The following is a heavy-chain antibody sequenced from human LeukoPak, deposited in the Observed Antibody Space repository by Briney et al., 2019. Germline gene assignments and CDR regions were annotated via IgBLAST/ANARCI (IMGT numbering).Heavy chain of an antibody. CDR3: ARRPTGDPKFDY. Sequence: SETLSLTCSVAGGSMSNYFWTWIRQPPGKVLEWIGYIYSSGSTYYNPSLRSRVTISVDTSKNRFSLKLSTVTAADTAVYYCARRPTGDPKFDYWGQGTLVTVSS. J-gene: IGHJ4*02. CDR2: IYSSGST. V-gene: IGHV4-59*08. CDR1: GGSMSNYF. D-gene: IGHD7-27*01.